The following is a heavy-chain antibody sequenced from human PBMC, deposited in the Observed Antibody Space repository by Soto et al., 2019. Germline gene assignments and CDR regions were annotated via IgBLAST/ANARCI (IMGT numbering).Heavy chain of an antibody. CDR1: GFTFDDYA. CDR3: AKDMRVVRGAGEYYFDY. D-gene: IGHD3-10*01. J-gene: IGHJ4*02. Sequence: PGGSLRLSCAASGFTFDDYAMHWVRQAPGKGLEWVSGISWNSGSIGYADSVKGRFTISRDNAKNSLYLQMNSLRAEDTALYYCAKDMRVVRGAGEYYFDYWGQGTLVTVSS. V-gene: IGHV3-9*01. CDR2: ISWNSGSI.